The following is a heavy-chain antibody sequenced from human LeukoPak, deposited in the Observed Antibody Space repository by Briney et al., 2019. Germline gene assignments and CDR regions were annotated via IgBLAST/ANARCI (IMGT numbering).Heavy chain of an antibody. CDR1: GGSFSGYY. Sequence: SETLSLTCAVYGGSFSGYYWSWIRQPPGKGLEWIGEINHSGSTNYNPSLKSRVTISADTSKNQFSLKLSSVTAADTAVYYCARVDDYSRAFDIWGQGTMVTVSS. D-gene: IGHD4-17*01. CDR3: ARVDDYSRAFDI. CDR2: INHSGST. J-gene: IGHJ3*02. V-gene: IGHV4-34*01.